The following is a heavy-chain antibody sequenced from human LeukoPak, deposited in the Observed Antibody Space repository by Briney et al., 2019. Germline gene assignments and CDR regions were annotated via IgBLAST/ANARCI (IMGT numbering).Heavy chain of an antibody. CDR2: INHSGST. V-gene: IGHV4-34*01. CDR1: GGPFSGYY. Sequence: SETLSLTCAVYGGPFSGYYWSWIRQPPGKGLEWIGEINHSGSTNYNPSLKSRVTISVDTSKNQFSLKLSSVTAADTAVYYCARGRIHAYWGQGTLVTVSS. CDR3: ARGRIHAY. D-gene: IGHD5-18*01. J-gene: IGHJ4*02.